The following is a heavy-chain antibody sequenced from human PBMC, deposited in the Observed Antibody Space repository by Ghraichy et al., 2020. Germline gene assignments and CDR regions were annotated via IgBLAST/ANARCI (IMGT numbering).Heavy chain of an antibody. Sequence: GGSLRLSCAASGFSIITYEMIWVRQAPGKGLEWVSYINPSGATTHYADSVKGRFTISRDDAKNSLYLQMTSLRAEDTAVYYCARDEARGVGQYGMDVWGQVTTVTVSS. V-gene: IGHV3-48*03. CDR2: INPSGATT. CDR3: ARDEARGVGQYGMDV. J-gene: IGHJ6*02. D-gene: IGHD3-10*01. CDR1: GFSIITYE.